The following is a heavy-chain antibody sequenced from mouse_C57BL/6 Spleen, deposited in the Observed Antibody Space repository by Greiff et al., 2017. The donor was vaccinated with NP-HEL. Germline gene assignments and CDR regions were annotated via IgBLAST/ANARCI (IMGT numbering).Heavy chain of an antibody. J-gene: IGHJ2*01. CDR3: ARDAPYGYDEGYYFDY. Sequence: EVQLQQSGPELVKPGASVKISCKASGYTFTDYYMNWVKQSHGKSLEWIGDINPNNGGTSYNQKFKGKATLTVDKSSSTAYMELRSLTSEDSAVYYCARDAPYGYDEGYYFDYWGQGTTLTVSS. CDR2: INPNNGGT. V-gene: IGHV1-26*01. D-gene: IGHD2-2*01. CDR1: GYTFTDYY.